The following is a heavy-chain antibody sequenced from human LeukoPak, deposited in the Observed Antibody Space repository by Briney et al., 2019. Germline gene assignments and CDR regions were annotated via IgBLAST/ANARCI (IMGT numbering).Heavy chain of an antibody. CDR2: IIPIFGTA. D-gene: IGHD2-2*01. Sequence: ASVKVSCKASGGTFGSYAISWVRQAPGQGLEWMGGIIPIFGTANYAQKFQGRVTITADESTSTAYMELSSLRSEDTAVYYCAREVQVVPAATHYYYYYMDVWGKGTTVTVSS. J-gene: IGHJ6*03. CDR3: AREVQVVPAATHYYYYYMDV. V-gene: IGHV1-69*01. CDR1: GGTFGSYA.